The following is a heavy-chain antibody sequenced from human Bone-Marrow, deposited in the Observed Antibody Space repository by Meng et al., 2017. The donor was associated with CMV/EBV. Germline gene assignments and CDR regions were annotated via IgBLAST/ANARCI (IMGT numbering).Heavy chain of an antibody. D-gene: IGHD6-13*01. V-gene: IGHV1-18*01. Sequence: ASVKVSCKASGYTFTSYGISWVRQAPGQGLEWMGWISAYNGNTNYAQKLQGRVTMTTDTSTSTAYMELRSLRSDDTAVYYCAKQLAPNYYYYGMDVWGQGTTVTGYS. CDR1: GYTFTSYG. J-gene: IGHJ6*01. CDR2: ISAYNGNT. CDR3: AKQLAPNYYYYGMDV.